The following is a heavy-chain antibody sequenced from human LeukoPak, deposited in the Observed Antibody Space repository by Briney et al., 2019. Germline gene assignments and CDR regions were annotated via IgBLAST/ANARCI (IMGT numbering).Heavy chain of an antibody. D-gene: IGHD6-13*01. J-gene: IGHJ6*02. Sequence: PSETLSLTCTVSGGSISSYYWSWIRQPPGKGLEWIGYIYYSGSTNYNPSLKSRVTISVDTSKNQFSLKLSSVTAADTAVYYCARNIAAAGMYHYGMDVWGQGTTATVSS. CDR3: ARNIAAAGMYHYGMDV. CDR2: IYYSGST. V-gene: IGHV4-59*08. CDR1: GGSISSYY.